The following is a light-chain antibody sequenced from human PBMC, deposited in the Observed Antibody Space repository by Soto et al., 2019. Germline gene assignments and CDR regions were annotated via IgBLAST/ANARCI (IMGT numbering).Light chain of an antibody. CDR2: DAS. CDR1: QRVGTY. Sequence: EFVLTQSPATLSLSPGEGASLSCWASQRVGTYMAWYQHKPGQPPRLLIYDASKRATGIPARFSGSGSGTNFTFTISSLEPADFALYFCQLRSSWPPYTFAQGTKVEMK. CDR3: QLRSSWPPYT. V-gene: IGKV3-11*01. J-gene: IGKJ2*01.